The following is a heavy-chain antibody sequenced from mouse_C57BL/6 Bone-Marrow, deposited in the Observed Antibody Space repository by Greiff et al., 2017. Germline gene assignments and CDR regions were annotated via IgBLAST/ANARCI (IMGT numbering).Heavy chain of an antibody. CDR1: GYTFTSYW. D-gene: IGHD1-1*01. J-gene: IGHJ2*01. CDR3: GIYYYGSSPDY. CDR2: IDPSDSYT. V-gene: IGHV1-50*01. Sequence: QVQLQQPGAELVKPGASVKLSCKASGYTFTSYWMQWVKQRPGQGLEWIGEIDPSDSYTNYNQKFKGKATLTVDTSSSTAYMQLSSLTSEDSAVYYCGIYYYGSSPDYWGQGTTLTVSS.